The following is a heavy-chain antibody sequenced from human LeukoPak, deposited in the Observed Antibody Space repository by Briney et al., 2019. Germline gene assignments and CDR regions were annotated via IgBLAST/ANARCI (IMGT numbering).Heavy chain of an antibody. D-gene: IGHD3-10*01. CDR3: ARATIYGSGSLYD. Sequence: GGSLRLSCAASGFTFSSYEMNWVRQAPGKGLEWVSYISSSGSTIYYADSVKGRFTISRDNAKNSLYLQMNSLRAEDTAVYYCARATIYGSGSLYDWGQGTLVTVSS. V-gene: IGHV3-48*03. CDR1: GFTFSSYE. CDR2: ISSSGSTI. J-gene: IGHJ4*02.